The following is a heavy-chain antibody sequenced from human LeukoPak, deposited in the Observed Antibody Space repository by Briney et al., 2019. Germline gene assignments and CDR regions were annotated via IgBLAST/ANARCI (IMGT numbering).Heavy chain of an antibody. CDR2: IIPILGIA. CDR3: AGEPATTTVTYPFFDY. V-gene: IGHV1-69*04. D-gene: IGHD4-17*01. Sequence: SVRVSCKASGGTFSSYAISWVRQAPGQGLEWMGRIIPILGIANYAQKFQGRVTITADKSTSTAYMELSSLRSEDTAVYYCAGEPATTTVTYPFFDYWGQGTLVTVSS. CDR1: GGTFSSYA. J-gene: IGHJ4*02.